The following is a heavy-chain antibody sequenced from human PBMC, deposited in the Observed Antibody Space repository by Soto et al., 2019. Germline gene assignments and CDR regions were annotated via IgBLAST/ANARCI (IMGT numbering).Heavy chain of an antibody. D-gene: IGHD1-7*01. J-gene: IGHJ6*02. CDR1: GFTFSSYG. Sequence: GGSLRLSCAASGFTFSSYGMHWVRQAPGKGLEWVAVIWYDGSNKYYADSVKGRFTISRDNSKNTLYLQMNSLRAEDTAVYYCARGQTELYYGMDVWGQGTTVTVSS. V-gene: IGHV3-33*01. CDR2: IWYDGSNK. CDR3: ARGQTELYYGMDV.